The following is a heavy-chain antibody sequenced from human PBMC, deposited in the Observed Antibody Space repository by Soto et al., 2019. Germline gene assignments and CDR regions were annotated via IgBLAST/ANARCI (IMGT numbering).Heavy chain of an antibody. Sequence: ASVKNSCQASGYTFTGYSIHWVRQAPGERLEWMGWINANNGVTNYSQMFQGRVTITRDTSASTAYMELSSLRSEDTAVYYCERDEGGMITLGAFAIRCPGTMVTVSS. V-gene: IGHV1-3*01. CDR2: INANNGVT. J-gene: IGHJ3*02. CDR1: GYTFTGYS. D-gene: IGHD3-16*01. CDR3: ERDEGGMITLGAFAI.